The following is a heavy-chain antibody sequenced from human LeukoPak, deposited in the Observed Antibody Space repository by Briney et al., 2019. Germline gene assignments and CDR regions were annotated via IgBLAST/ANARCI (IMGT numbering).Heavy chain of an antibody. CDR1: GFTFSDYY. CDR3: ARSSRWFGELLSPFDY. V-gene: IGHV3-11*01. Sequence: NSGGSLRLSRAASGFTFSDYYMSWIRQAPGKGLEWVSYISSSGSTIYYADSVKGRFTISRDNAKNSLYLQMNSLRAEDTAVYYCARSSRWFGELLSPFDYWGQGTLVTVSS. J-gene: IGHJ4*02. CDR2: ISSSGSTI. D-gene: IGHD3-10*01.